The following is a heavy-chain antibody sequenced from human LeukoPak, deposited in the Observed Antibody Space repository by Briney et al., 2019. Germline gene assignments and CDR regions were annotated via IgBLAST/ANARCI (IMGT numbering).Heavy chain of an antibody. V-gene: IGHV3-30*18. CDR2: ISEDGKNK. J-gene: IGHJ5*02. CDR3: AKGRAATASGTFDP. Sequence: GGSLRLSYAASGFSFSIHGMHWVRQAPGKGLEWLTFISEDGKNKYYADSVKGRITTSRDNSRNTVHLQMTSLRGEDTSEYYCAKGRAATASGTFDPWGQGTLVTVSS. CDR1: GFSFSIHG. D-gene: IGHD6-13*01.